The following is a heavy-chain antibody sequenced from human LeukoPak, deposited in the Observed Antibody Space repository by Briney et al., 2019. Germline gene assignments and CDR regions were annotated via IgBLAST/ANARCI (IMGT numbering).Heavy chain of an antibody. CDR2: ISWDSSYT. V-gene: IGHV3-11*03. D-gene: IGHD6-19*01. J-gene: IGHJ4*02. CDR3: ASAGSGLY. CDR1: GFTFSDYY. Sequence: GGSLRLSCAASGFTFSDYYMSWIRQAPGRGLEWVSYISWDSSYTSYADSVKGRFTVSRDNAQKSLYLQMDSLRAEDTAVYYCASAGSGLYWGQGTLVTVSS.